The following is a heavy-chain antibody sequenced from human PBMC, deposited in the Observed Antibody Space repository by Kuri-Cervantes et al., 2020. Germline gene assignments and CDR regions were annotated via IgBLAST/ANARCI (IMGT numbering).Heavy chain of an antibody. CDR3: AKGLTGSSGYYFFLGGAFDI. J-gene: IGHJ3*02. CDR1: GFTFSSYA. Sequence: ETLSLTCAASGFTFSSYAMGWVRQAPGKGLEWVSAISGSGGSTYYADSVKGRFTISRDNSKNTLYLQMNSLRAEDTAVYYCAKGLTGSSGYYFFLGGAFDIWGQGTMVTVSS. V-gene: IGHV3-23*01. CDR2: ISGSGGST. D-gene: IGHD3-22*01.